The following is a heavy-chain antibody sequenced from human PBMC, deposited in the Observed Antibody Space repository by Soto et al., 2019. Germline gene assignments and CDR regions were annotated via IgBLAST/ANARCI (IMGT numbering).Heavy chain of an antibody. J-gene: IGHJ4*02. CDR1: GFTFSSYA. D-gene: IGHD2-2*03. V-gene: IGHV3-23*01. CDR2: ISGSGGST. CDR3: AKGRVGGYCSSTSCYDHFDY. Sequence: EVQLLESGGGLVQPGGSLRLSCAASGFTFSSYAMSWVRQAPGKGLEWVSAISGSGGSTYYADSVKGRFTISRDNSKNTLYLQMNSLRAEDTAVYYCAKGRVGGYCSSTSCYDHFDYWGQGTPVTVSS.